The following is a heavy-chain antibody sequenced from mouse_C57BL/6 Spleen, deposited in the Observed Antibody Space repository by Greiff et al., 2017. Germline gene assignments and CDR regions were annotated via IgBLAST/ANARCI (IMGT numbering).Heavy chain of an antibody. CDR1: GYTFTSYW. CDR3: ARSAIITTVVAPYYFDY. J-gene: IGHJ2*01. D-gene: IGHD1-1*01. V-gene: IGHV1-72*01. Sequence: QVQLQQPGAELVKPGASVKLSCKASGYTFTSYWMHWVKQRPGRGLEWIGRIDPNSGGTKYNEKFKSKATLTVDKPSSTAYMQLSSLTSEDSAVYYCARSAIITTVVAPYYFDYWGQGTTLTVSS. CDR2: IDPNSGGT.